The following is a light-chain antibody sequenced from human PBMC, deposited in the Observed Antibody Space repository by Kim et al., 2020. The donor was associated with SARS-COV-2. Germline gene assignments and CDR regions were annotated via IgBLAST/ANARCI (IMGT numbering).Light chain of an antibody. CDR2: AAS. CDR3: QQLSTYPLT. V-gene: IGKV1-9*01. Sequence: STSVGDRVTITCRASQGISSYLAWYQQKPGKAPNLLIYAASTLQSGVPSRFSGSGSGTEFTLTISSLQPEDFATYYCQQLSTYPLTFGGGTKVEI. J-gene: IGKJ4*01. CDR1: QGISSY.